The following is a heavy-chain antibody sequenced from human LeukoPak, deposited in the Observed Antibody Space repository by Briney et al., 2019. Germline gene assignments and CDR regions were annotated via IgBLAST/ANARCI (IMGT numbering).Heavy chain of an antibody. CDR2: MNPKSGYT. CDR1: GYTFSNFD. J-gene: IGHJ1*01. D-gene: IGHD3-16*01. V-gene: IGHV1-8*03. CDR3: ATSNAGLGGNFQH. Sequence: GASVKVSCKASGYTFSNFDLNWVRQATGQGLERVGYMNPKSGYTAYAQKFQGRVTITRDTSISTLYMDLSSLRSEDTAMYYCATSNAGLGGNFQHWGQGTLVTVSS.